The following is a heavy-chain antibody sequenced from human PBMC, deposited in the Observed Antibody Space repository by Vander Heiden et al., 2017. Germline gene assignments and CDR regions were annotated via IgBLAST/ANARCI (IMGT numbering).Heavy chain of an antibody. CDR3: ARRYYDYVWGSYRPLDY. D-gene: IGHD3-16*02. CDR1: GGSFSGYY. V-gene: IGHV4-34*01. J-gene: IGHJ4*02. Sequence: QVQLQQWGAGLLKPSETLSLTCAVYGGSFSGYYWSWIRQPPGKGLEWIGEINHSGSTNYNPSRKSRVTISVDTSKNQFSLKLSSVTAAETAVYYCARRYYDYVWGSYRPLDYWGQGTLVTVS. CDR2: INHSGST.